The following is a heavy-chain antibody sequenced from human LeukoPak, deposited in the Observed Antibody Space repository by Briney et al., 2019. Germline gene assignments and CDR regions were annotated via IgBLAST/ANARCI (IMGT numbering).Heavy chain of an antibody. CDR3: ARNRESGRGYSYGLDVDY. CDR1: GYTFTSYG. Sequence: ASVKVSCKASGYTFTSYGISWVRQAPGQGLEWMGWISAYNGNTNYAQKFQGRVTITRDTSASTAYMELSSLRSEDTAVYYCARNRESGRGYSYGLDVDYWGQGTLVTVSS. D-gene: IGHD5-18*01. V-gene: IGHV1-18*01. J-gene: IGHJ4*02. CDR2: ISAYNGNT.